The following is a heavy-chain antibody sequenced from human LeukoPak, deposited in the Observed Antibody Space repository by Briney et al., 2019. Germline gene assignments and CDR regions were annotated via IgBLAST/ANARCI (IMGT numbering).Heavy chain of an antibody. Sequence: GGSLRLSCAASGFTFSNYNMNWVRQAPGKGLEWVSVIYSGGSTYYADSVKGRFTISRDNSKNTLYLQMNSLRAEDTAVYYCARDLGFTDWGQGTLVTVSS. CDR3: ARDLGFTD. CDR1: GFTFSNYN. V-gene: IGHV3-53*01. D-gene: IGHD3-16*01. J-gene: IGHJ4*02. CDR2: IYSGGST.